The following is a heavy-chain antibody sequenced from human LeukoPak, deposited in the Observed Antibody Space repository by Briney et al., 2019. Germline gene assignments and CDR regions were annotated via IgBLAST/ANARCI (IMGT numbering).Heavy chain of an antibody. D-gene: IGHD6-13*01. CDR2: IKQDGSEK. Sequence: PGGSLRLSCAASGFTFNSYWMSWVRQAPGKGLVWVANIKQDGSEKYYVDSVKGRFTISRDNAKNSLYLQMNSLRAEDTAVYYCARDRTYSTNGPPRDYWGQGTLVTVSS. CDR3: ARDRTYSTNGPPRDY. V-gene: IGHV3-7*04. CDR1: GFTFNSYW. J-gene: IGHJ4*02.